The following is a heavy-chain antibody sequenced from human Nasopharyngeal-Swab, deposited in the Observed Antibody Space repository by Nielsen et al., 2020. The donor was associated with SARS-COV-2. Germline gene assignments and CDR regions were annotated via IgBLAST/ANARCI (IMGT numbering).Heavy chain of an antibody. V-gene: IGHV1-46*01. CDR2: ITPSGGST. Sequence: ASVKVSCKASGYTFTSYHMHWVRQAPGQGLEWMGIITPSGGSTNYAQKFQGRVTMTSDTSTSTVYMYLSSLRSEDTAVYYCARDGPCGWFLDYWGQGTLVTVSS. CDR3: ARDGPCGWFLDY. CDR1: GYTFTSYH. J-gene: IGHJ4*02. D-gene: IGHD6-19*01.